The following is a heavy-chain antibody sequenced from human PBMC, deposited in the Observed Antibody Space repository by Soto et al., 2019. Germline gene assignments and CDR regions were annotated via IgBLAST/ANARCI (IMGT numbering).Heavy chain of an antibody. D-gene: IGHD6-19*01. CDR1: GGSISSSSYY. CDR3: AIPGYSSGWYNY. Sequence: QLQLQESGPGLVKPSETLSLTCTVSGGSISSSSYYWGWIRQPPGKGLEWIGSIYYSGSTYYNPSLKSRVPIAVDTSKNQFSLKLSSVTAADTAVYSGAIPGYSSGWYNYWGQGTLVTVSS. CDR2: IYYSGST. J-gene: IGHJ4*02. V-gene: IGHV4-39*01.